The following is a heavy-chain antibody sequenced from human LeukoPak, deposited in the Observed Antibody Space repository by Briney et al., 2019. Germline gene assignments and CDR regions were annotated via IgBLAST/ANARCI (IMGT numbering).Heavy chain of an antibody. V-gene: IGHV3-11*01. CDR1: EFTLSAYY. J-gene: IGHJ4*02. D-gene: IGHD5-24*01. Sequence: GGSLRLSCVASEFTLSAYYMTWIRQAPGKGLEWVSSISGGGGAIYYSDSVKGRLTISRDNAKNSLYLQMNSLRVEDTAVYYCAREDGYKGPFDFWGQGTLVTVSS. CDR2: ISGGGGAI. CDR3: AREDGYKGPFDF.